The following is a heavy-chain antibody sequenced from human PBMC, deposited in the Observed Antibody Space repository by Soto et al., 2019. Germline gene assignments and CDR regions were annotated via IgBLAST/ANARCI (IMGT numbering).Heavy chain of an antibody. V-gene: IGHV5-10-1*01. CDR2: IDPSDSYT. J-gene: IGHJ6*02. Sequence: GESLKISCKGSGYSFTNYWINWVRQMPGKDLEWMGRIDPSDSYTNYSPSFQGHVTISADKSISTAYLQWSSLKASDTAMYYCARLNIAATSWGLDVWGQGTTVTVSS. D-gene: IGHD2-15*01. CDR1: GYSFTNYW. CDR3: ARLNIAATSWGLDV.